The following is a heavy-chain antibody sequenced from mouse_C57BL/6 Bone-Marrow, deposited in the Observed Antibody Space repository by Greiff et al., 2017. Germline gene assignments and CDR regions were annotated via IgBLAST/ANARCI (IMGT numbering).Heavy chain of an antibody. CDR1: GFTFTSYG. J-gene: IGHJ2*01. V-gene: IGHV5-6*01. D-gene: IGHD4-1*01. CDR2: ISSGGSYT. Sequence: DVQLQESGGDLVKPGGSLKLSCAASGFTFTSYGMSWVRQTPDKRLEWVATISSGGSYTYYPDSVKGRFTISRDNATNTLYLQMSSLKSEDTAMYYCARQNWDYFDYWGQGTTLTVSS. CDR3: ARQNWDYFDY.